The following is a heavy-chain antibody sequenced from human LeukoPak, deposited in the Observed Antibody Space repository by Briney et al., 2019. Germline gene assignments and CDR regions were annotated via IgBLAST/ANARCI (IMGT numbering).Heavy chain of an antibody. D-gene: IGHD5-18*01. Sequence: KTSETLSLTCTVSGGSISSGGYYWSWIHQHPGKGLEWIAYIYYSGSTYYNPSLKSRFTISVDTSKNQFSLKLSSVTAADTAVYYCAKGYSYGTGYNWFDPWGQGTLVTVSS. CDR2: IYYSGST. CDR1: GGSISSGGYY. CDR3: AKGYSYGTGYNWFDP. J-gene: IGHJ5*02. V-gene: IGHV4-31*03.